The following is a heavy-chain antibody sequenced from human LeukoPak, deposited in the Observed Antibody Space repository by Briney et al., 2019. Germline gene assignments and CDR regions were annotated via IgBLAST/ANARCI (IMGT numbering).Heavy chain of an antibody. CDR2: IYHSGST. CDR3: ARFSGFWSGYSIDY. D-gene: IGHD3-3*01. Sequence: SSETLSLTCTVSGGSISSGGYYWSWIRQPPGKGLEWIGYIYHSGSTYYNPSLKSRVTISVDTSKNQFSLKLSSVTAADTAVYYCARFSGFWSGYSIDYWGQGTLVTVSS. CDR1: GGSISSGGYY. J-gene: IGHJ4*02. V-gene: IGHV4-30-2*02.